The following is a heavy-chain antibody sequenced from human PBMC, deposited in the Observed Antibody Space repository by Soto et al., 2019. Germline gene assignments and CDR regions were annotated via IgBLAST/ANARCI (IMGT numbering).Heavy chain of an antibody. CDR2: IDWDDDK. J-gene: IGHJ3*02. CDR3: ARIQKDSSGYYPRRGAFDI. V-gene: IGHV2-70*01. CDR1: GFSLSTSGMC. D-gene: IGHD3-22*01. Sequence: SGPTLVNPTPPLTLTCTFSGFSLSTSGMCVSWIRQPPGKALEWLALIDWDDDKYYSTSLKTRLTISKDTSKNQVVLTMTNMDPVDTATYYCARIQKDSSGYYPRRGAFDIWGQGTMVTVSS.